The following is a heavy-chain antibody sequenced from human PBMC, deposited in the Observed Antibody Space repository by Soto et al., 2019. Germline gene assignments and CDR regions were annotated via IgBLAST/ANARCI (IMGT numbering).Heavy chain of an antibody. CDR2: ISGSGVST. V-gene: IGHV3-23*01. J-gene: IGHJ4*02. CDR3: ARRLTPSVTAMGY. Sequence: EVQLLESGGGLVQPGGSLRLSCAASGFTFSTYTMTWVRQAPGKGLEWVSAISGSGVSTHYADSVKGRFTISRDNSKNTVLLQMSSLGPEDTAVYYCARRLTPSVTAMGYWGQGTLVTVSS. CDR1: GFTFSTYT. D-gene: IGHD2-21*02.